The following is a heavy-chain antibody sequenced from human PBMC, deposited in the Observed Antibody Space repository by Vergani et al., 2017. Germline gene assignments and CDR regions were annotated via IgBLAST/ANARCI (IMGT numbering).Heavy chain of an antibody. Sequence: QVQLVQSGAEVKKPGASVKVSCKASGYTFTSYYMHWVRQAPGQGLEWMGIINPSGGSTSYAQKFQGRVTMTRDTSTSTVYMELGGLRSEDTAVYYCARGGGSYYSPDYWGQGTLVTVSS. CDR3: ARGGGSYYSPDY. J-gene: IGHJ4*02. D-gene: IGHD1-26*01. CDR2: INPSGGST. CDR1: GYTFTSYY. V-gene: IGHV1-46*03.